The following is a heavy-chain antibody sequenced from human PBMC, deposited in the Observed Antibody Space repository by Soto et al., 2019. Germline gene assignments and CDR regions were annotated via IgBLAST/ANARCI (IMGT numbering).Heavy chain of an antibody. J-gene: IGHJ5*02. CDR1: GYTFTGYY. CDR3: ARAGIGCSGGSCYFNWFDP. CDR2: INPNSGGT. D-gene: IGHD2-15*01. V-gene: IGHV1-2*02. Sequence: ASVKVSCKASGYTFTGYYMHWVRQAPGQGLEWMGWINPNSGGTNYAQKFQGRVTMTRDTSISTAYMELSRLRSDDTAVYYCARAGIGCSGGSCYFNWFDPWGQGTLVTVYS.